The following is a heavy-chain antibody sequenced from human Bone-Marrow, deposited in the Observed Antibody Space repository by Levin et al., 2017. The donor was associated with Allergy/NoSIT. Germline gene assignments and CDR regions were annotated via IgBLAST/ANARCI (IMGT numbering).Heavy chain of an antibody. D-gene: IGHD3-22*01. V-gene: IGHV3-53*01. Sequence: PEGSLRLSCAASGFIVSSNYMSWVRQAPGKGLECVSVIYSGGSTYYADSVKGRFTISRDSSKNTLYLQMNSLRAEDTAVYYCARKTDSSGSGDYWGQGTLVTVSS. CDR3: ARKTDSSGSGDY. CDR2: IYSGGST. J-gene: IGHJ4*02. CDR1: GFIVSSNY.